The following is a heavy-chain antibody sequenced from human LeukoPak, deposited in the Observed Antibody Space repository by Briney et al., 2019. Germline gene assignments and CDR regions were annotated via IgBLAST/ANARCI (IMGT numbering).Heavy chain of an antibody. J-gene: IGHJ5*02. V-gene: IGHV4-59*01. CDR2: IYYSGST. Sequence: SETLSLTCTVSGGSISSYYWSWIRQPPGKGLEWIGYIYYSGSTNYNPSLKSRVTISVDTSKNQFSLKLSSVTAADTAVYYCARVGYDIVATNGWFDPWGQGTLVTVSS. CDR1: GGSISSYY. D-gene: IGHD5-12*01. CDR3: ARVGYDIVATNGWFDP.